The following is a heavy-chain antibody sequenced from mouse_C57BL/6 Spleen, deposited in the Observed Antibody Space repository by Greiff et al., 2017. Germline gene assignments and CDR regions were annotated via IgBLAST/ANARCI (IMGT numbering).Heavy chain of an antibody. D-gene: IGHD2-5*01. V-gene: IGHV5-16*01. J-gene: IGHJ4*01. CDR1: GFTFSDYY. CDR3: ARYSNYDAMDY. CDR2: INYDGSST. Sequence: EVMLVESEGGLVQPGSPMKLSCTASGFTFSDYYMPWVRQVPEKGLEWVANINYDGSSTYYLDSLKSRFIISRDSATNTLYLQMGSLKSDGTATYDCARYSNYDAMDYWGQGASVTVCS.